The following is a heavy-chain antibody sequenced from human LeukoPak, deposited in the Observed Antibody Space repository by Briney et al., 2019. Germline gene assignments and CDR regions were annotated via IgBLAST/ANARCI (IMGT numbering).Heavy chain of an antibody. J-gene: IGHJ4*02. Sequence: SETLSLTCTVSGGSIGTTSYYCGWIRQPPGKGLEWIGNIYYSGNTYYNPSLKDRVTISVDTSHNQFYLRLSSVTAAETAVYYCASLRNPGYSSSWTPFDYWGQGTLVTISS. CDR3: ASLRNPGYSSSWTPFDY. CDR2: IYYSGNT. V-gene: IGHV4-39*01. D-gene: IGHD6-13*01. CDR1: GGSIGTTSYY.